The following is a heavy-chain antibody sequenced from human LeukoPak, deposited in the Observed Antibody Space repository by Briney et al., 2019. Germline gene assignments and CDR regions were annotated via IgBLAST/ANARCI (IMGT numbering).Heavy chain of an antibody. V-gene: IGHV1-3*01. D-gene: IGHD6-19*01. CDR3: AREGGWLNFDY. Sequence: VASVKVSCKASGYTFTSYAMHWVRQAPGQRLEWMGWINAGNGNTKYSQKFQGRVTITRDTSASTAYMELSSLRFEDTAVYYCAREGGWLNFDYWGQGTLVTVSS. CDR1: GYTFTSYA. CDR2: INAGNGNT. J-gene: IGHJ4*02.